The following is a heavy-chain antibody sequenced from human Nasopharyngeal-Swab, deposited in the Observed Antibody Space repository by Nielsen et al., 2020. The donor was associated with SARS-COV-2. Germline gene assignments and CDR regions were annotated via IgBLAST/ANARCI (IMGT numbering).Heavy chain of an antibody. Sequence: GESLKISCAASGFAFSNYAMNWVRQAPGKGLEWVSVLYADGSSTYYADSVKGRFTISRDNSKDTLYLQMDSLRADDTAVYYCAKGVPYSNVDLWGRGTLVTVSS. D-gene: IGHD1-26*01. CDR3: AKGVPYSNVDL. CDR2: LYADGSST. CDR1: GFAFSNYA. J-gene: IGHJ2*01. V-gene: IGHV3-23*03.